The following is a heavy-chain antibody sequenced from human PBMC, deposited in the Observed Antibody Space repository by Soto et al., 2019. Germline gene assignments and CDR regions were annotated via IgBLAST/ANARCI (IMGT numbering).Heavy chain of an antibody. CDR2: FDAEDGET. CDR3: ATNNARLGGFDF. D-gene: IGHD6-25*01. V-gene: IGHV1-24*01. Sequence: QVQLVQSGADVKKPGASVKASCKVSGSTLTTVSIHWVRQGPGKGLVWMGGFDAEDGETISAQKFAGRVSMTEDIYTDEADMELGSLRSEDTAVYYCATNNARLGGFDFWGEGTLVTFS. CDR1: GSTLTTVS. J-gene: IGHJ4*02.